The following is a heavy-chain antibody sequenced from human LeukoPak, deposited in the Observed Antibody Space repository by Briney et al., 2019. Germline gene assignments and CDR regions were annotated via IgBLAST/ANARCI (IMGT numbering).Heavy chain of an antibody. Sequence: GGSLRLSCAGSGFTFSSYSMNWVRQAPGKGLEWVSSISSTSNYIYYADSVKGRFTISRDNSKNTLYLQLSSLRAEDTAVYYCAKSTGYSTTGRDFDSWGRGTLVTVSS. CDR2: ISSTSNYI. J-gene: IGHJ4*02. CDR3: AKSTGYSTTGRDFDS. V-gene: IGHV3-21*04. D-gene: IGHD6-13*01. CDR1: GFTFSSYS.